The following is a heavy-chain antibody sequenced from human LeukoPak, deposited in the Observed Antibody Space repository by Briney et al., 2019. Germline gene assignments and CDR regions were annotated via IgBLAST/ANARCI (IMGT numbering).Heavy chain of an antibody. CDR2: INPNSGGT. D-gene: IGHD1-26*01. Sequence: GASVKVSCTASGYTFTSYDINWMRQAPGQGLEWMGWINPNSGGTNYAQKFQGRVTMTRDTSISTAYMELSRLRSDDTAVCYCARSGSYEAFDIWGQGTMVTVSS. J-gene: IGHJ3*02. CDR3: ARSGSYEAFDI. V-gene: IGHV1-2*02. CDR1: GYTFTSYD.